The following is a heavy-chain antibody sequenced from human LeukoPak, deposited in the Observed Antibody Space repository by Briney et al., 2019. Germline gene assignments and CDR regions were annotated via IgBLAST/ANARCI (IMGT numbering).Heavy chain of an antibody. D-gene: IGHD2-2*01. CDR1: GFTFSSYA. V-gene: IGHV3-23*01. Sequence: GGSLRLSCAASGFTFSSYAMSWVRQAPGKGLEWVSAISGSGGSTYYADSVKGRFTISRGNSKNTLYLQMNSLRAEDTAVYYCARPPYCSSTSCWPFDYWGQGTLVTVSS. CDR3: ARPPYCSSTSCWPFDY. CDR2: ISGSGGST. J-gene: IGHJ4*02.